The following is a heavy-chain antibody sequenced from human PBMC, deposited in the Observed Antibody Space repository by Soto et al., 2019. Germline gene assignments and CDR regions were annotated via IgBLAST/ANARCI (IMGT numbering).Heavy chain of an antibody. CDR1: SGSFSGYY. CDR3: ARFPFSTSSWSNPRYFDS. J-gene: IGHJ4*02. D-gene: IGHD6-13*01. V-gene: IGHV4-34*01. Sequence: QVQLQQWGAGLLKPSETLSLTCAVYSGSFSGYYWSWIRQSPGKGLEWIGEITHRGFTNYNPSLKSRVTMSADTSKNHFSLNLTSVTAADTAVYYCARFPFSTSSWSNPRYFDSWGQRTLVTVSS. CDR2: ITHRGFT.